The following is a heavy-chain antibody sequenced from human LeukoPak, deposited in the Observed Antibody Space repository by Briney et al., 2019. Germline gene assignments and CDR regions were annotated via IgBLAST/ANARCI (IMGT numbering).Heavy chain of an antibody. D-gene: IGHD3-3*01. Sequence: SVKVSCKASGGTFISYAISWVRQAPVQVLQWMCLIIPIFCTANYAQKFQGRVTITTHESTSTAYMELSSLRSEDTAVYYCALSGYWGQGTLVTVSS. CDR1: GGTFISYA. V-gene: IGHV1-69*05. CDR3: ALSGY. J-gene: IGHJ4*02. CDR2: IIPIFCTA.